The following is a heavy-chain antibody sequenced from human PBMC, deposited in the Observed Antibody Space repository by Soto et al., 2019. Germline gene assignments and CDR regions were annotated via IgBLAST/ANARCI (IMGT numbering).Heavy chain of an antibody. V-gene: IGHV1-3*01. D-gene: IGHD4-17*01. Sequence: ASVKVSCKTSGYTFNTHAMHWVRQAPGQRLEWMGWINGNTRYSQKFQGRVTITRDTSASTVYMELSSLKSEDTALYYCARDRGDYSAFDIWGQGTMVTVSS. CDR1: GYTFNTHA. CDR2: INGNT. J-gene: IGHJ3*02. CDR3: ARDRGDYSAFDI.